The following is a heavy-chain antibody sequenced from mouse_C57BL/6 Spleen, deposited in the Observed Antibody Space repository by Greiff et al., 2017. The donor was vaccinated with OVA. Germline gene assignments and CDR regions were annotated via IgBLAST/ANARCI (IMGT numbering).Heavy chain of an antibody. CDR2: INPNNGGT. CDR1: GYTFTDYN. V-gene: IGHV1-18*01. J-gene: IGHJ4*01. Sequence: EVQLQQSGPELVKPGASVKIPCKASGYTFTDYNMDWVKQSPGKSLEWIGDINPNNGGTIYNQKFKGKATLTVDKSSSTAYMERRSLTSEDTAVYDWARSRGSSSNYAMDYWGQGTSVTVSS. CDR3: ARSRGSSSNYAMDY. D-gene: IGHD1-1*01.